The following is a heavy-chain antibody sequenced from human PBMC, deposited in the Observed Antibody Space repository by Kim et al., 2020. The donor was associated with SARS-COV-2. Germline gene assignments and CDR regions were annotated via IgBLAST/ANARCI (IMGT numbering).Heavy chain of an antibody. D-gene: IGHD2-2*01. CDR1: GFTFSSYA. CDR3: ARDGVYCSSTSCSIPYYYYMDV. V-gene: IGHV3-30-3*01. J-gene: IGHJ6*03. CDR2: ISYDGSNK. Sequence: GGSLRLSCAASGFTFSSYAMHWVRQAPGKGLEWVAVISYDGSNKYYADSVKGRFTISRDNSKNTLYLQMNSLRAEDTAVYYCARDGVYCSSTSCSIPYYYYMDVWGKGTTVTVSS.